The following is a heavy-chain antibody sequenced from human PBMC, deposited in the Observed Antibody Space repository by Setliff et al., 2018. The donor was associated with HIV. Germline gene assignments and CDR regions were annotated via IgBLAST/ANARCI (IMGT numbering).Heavy chain of an antibody. D-gene: IGHD3-10*01. V-gene: IGHV4-59*08. CDR2: IFYSGRT. Sequence: SETLSLTCTVSGDSISSYSWNWIRQSPGWGLEWIEFIFYSGRTKYNPSLHIRVCMSIDTSKNQLSLRLTSVTAADTAVYYRATRIDDSGSFPDKNWFDTWGQGSLVTVSS. J-gene: IGHJ5*02. CDR3: ATRIDDSGSFPDKNWFDT. CDR1: GDSISSYS.